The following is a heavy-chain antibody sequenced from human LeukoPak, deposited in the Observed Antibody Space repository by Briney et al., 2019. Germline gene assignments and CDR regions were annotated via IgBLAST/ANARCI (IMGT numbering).Heavy chain of an antibody. Sequence: KSSETLSLTCTVSGGSISSYYWSWIRQPAGKGLEWIGYIYYSGSTYYNPSLKSRVTISVDTSKNQFSLKLSSVTAADTAVYYCARVTVTPGRYYFDYWGQGTLVTVSS. CDR1: GGSISSYY. J-gene: IGHJ4*02. D-gene: IGHD4-17*01. V-gene: IGHV4-59*06. CDR3: ARVTVTPGRYYFDY. CDR2: IYYSGST.